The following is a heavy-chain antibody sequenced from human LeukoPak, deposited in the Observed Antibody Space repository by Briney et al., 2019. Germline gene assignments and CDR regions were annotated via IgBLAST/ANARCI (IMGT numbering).Heavy chain of an antibody. V-gene: IGHV5-51*01. D-gene: IGHD3-22*01. CDR2: IYPGDSDT. CDR3: ARNRLDSSGYKSDYYYMDV. J-gene: IGHJ6*03. CDR1: GYSFTSYW. Sequence: RGESLKISCKGSGYSFTSYWIGWVRQMPGKGLEWMGIIYPGDSDTRYSPSFQGQVPISADKSISTAYLQWSSLKASDTAMYYCARNRLDSSGYKSDYYYMDVWGKGTTVTVSS.